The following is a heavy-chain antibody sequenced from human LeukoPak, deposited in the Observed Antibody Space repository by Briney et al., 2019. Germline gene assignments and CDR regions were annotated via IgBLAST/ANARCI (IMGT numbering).Heavy chain of an antibody. D-gene: IGHD3-10*01. Sequence: ASVKVSCKVSGYTLTELSMHRVRQAPGKGLEWMGGFDPEDGETIYAQKFQGRVTMTEDTSTDTAYMELSSLRSEDTAVYYCATLCSGSYYCGNYYFDYWGQGTLVTVSS. V-gene: IGHV1-24*01. CDR3: ATLCSGSYYCGNYYFDY. J-gene: IGHJ4*02. CDR1: GYTLTELS. CDR2: FDPEDGET.